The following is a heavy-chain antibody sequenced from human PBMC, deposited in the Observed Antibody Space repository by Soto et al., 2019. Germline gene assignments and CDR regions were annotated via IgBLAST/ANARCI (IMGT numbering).Heavy chain of an antibody. D-gene: IGHD3-10*01. J-gene: IGHJ4*02. CDR2: ISGSSTYT. CDR3: ARWGGTTLDY. CDR1: GFTFSDYY. V-gene: IGHV3-11*05. Sequence: QVQVVESGGGLVKPGGSLRLSCVASGFTFSDYYMSWIRQAPGKGLEWISYISGSSTYTTYADSVKGRFTISRDNTKNSLYLQMNSRRADDTAVYYGARWGGTTLDYWGQGTLVTVSS.